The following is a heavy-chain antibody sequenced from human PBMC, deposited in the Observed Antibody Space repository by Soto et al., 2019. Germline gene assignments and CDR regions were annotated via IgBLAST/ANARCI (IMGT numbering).Heavy chain of an antibody. J-gene: IGHJ4*02. CDR1: GFTFSSYG. V-gene: IGHV3-30*18. CDR2: ISYDGSNK. Sequence: GSLRLSCAASGFTFSSYGIHFFRHSPGKGLEWVAVISYDGSNKYYADSVKGRFTISRDNSKNTLYLQMNSLRAEDTAVYYCAKEGDGYNSINFDYWGQGTLVTVSS. CDR3: AKEGDGYNSINFDY. D-gene: IGHD5-12*01.